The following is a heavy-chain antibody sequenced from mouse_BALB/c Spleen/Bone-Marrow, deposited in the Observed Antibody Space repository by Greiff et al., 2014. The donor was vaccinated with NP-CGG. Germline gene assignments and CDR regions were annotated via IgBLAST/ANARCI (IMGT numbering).Heavy chain of an antibody. V-gene: IGHV2-2*02. CDR3: ARNYDYGDYYAMDY. D-gene: IGHD2-4*01. J-gene: IGHJ4*01. Sequence: VHLVESGPGPVQPSQSLSITCTVSGFSLTNYAVHWVRQSPGKGLEWLGVIWTGGNTDYNAAFISRLSISKDNSKSQVFFKMNSLQPNDTAIYYCARNYDYGDYYAMDYWGQGTSVTVSS. CDR1: GFSLTNYA. CDR2: IWTGGNT.